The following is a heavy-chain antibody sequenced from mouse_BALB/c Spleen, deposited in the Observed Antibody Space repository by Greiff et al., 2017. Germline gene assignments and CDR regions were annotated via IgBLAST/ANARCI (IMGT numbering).Heavy chain of an antibody. J-gene: IGHJ2*01. CDR3: ARGGMITD. V-gene: IGHV1-77*01. D-gene: IGHD2-4*01. CDR2: IYPGSGNT. CDR1: GYTFTDYY. Sequence: QVQLQQSGAELARPGASVKLSCKASGYTFTDYYINWVKQRTGQGLEWIGEIYPGSGNTYYNEKFKGKATLTADKSSSTAYMQLSSLTSEDSAVYFFARGGMITDWGQGTNLTVAS.